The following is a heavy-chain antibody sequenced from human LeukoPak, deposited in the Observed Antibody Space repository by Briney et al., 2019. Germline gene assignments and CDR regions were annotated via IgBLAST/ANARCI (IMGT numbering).Heavy chain of an antibody. V-gene: IGHV4-34*01. CDR3: ARGVEAAAVDYYYYMDV. D-gene: IGHD6-13*01. CDR1: GGSFSGYY. Sequence: PSETLSLTCAVYGGSFSGYYWSWIRQPPGKGLEWIGEINHSGSTNYNPSLKSRVTISVDTSKNQFSLKLSSVTAADTAVSYCARGVEAAAVDYYYYMDVWGKGTTVTVSS. CDR2: INHSGST. J-gene: IGHJ6*03.